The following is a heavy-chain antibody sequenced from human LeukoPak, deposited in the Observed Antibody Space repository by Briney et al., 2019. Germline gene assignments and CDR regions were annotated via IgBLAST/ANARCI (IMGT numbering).Heavy chain of an antibody. CDR2: INPSGGST. D-gene: IGHD1-26*01. CDR3: ARGEWELRVDY. J-gene: IGHJ4*02. V-gene: IGHV1-46*04. Sequence: ASVKVSCKASGYSFTSYYMHWVRQAPGQGLERMGLINPSGGSTRYAQKLQGRVTMTRDTSTSTVYMEPSRLTYEDTAEYYCARGEWELRVDYWGQGTLVTVSS. CDR1: GYSFTSYY.